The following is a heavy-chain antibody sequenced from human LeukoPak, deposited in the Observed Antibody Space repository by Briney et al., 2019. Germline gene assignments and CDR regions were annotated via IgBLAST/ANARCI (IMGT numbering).Heavy chain of an antibody. CDR3: AKLVVVTTTHGAFDI. CDR2: ISYDGSNK. D-gene: IGHD3-22*01. J-gene: IGHJ3*02. V-gene: IGHV3-30*18. CDR1: GFTFSSYG. Sequence: PGGSLRLSCAASGFTFSSYGMHWVRQAPGKGLEWVAVISYDGSNKYYADSVKGRFTISRDNSKNTLYLQMNSLRAEDTAVYYCAKLVVVTTTHGAFDIWGQGTMVTVSS.